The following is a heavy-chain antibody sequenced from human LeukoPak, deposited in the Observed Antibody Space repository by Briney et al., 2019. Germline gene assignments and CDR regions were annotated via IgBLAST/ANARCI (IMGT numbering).Heavy chain of an antibody. CDR1: GGSISSGGYS. D-gene: IGHD2-2*01. CDR2: IYHSGST. J-gene: IGHJ2*01. Sequence: SETLSLTCGVSGGSISSGGYSWSWIRQPPGKGLEWIGYIYHSGSTYYNPSLKSRVTISVDRSKNQFSLKLSSVTAADTAVYYCARVHYCSSTSCYRWWYFDLWGRGTLVTVSS. V-gene: IGHV4-30-2*01. CDR3: ARVHYCSSTSCYRWWYFDL.